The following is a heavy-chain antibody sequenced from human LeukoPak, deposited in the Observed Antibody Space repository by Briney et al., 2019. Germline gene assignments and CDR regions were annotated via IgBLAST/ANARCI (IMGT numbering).Heavy chain of an antibody. D-gene: IGHD4-17*01. CDR2: IIPIFPTP. J-gene: IGHJ3*02. Sequence: ASVKVSCKASGGTFSSYAISWVRQAPGQGLEWMGGIIPIFPTPPSPQNFHATFTFTSYESTTTAYIELSSLRSEDTAVYYCAGRATVPLAFDIWGQGTMVTVSS. V-gene: IGHV1-69*01. CDR3: AGRATVPLAFDI. CDR1: GGTFSSYA.